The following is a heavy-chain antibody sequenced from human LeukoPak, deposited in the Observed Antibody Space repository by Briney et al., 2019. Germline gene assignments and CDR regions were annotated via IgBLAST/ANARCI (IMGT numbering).Heavy chain of an antibody. CDR3: ARDYDFWSGYFGADWFDP. CDR2: ISAYNGNT. CDR1: GYTFTSYG. V-gene: IGHV1-18*01. J-gene: IGHJ5*02. Sequence: ASVKVSCKASGYTFTSYGISWVRQAPGQGLEWMGWISAYNGNTNYAQKLQGRVTMTTDTSTSTAYMELRSLRSDDTAVYYCARDYDFWSGYFGADWFDPWGQGTLVTVSS. D-gene: IGHD3-3*01.